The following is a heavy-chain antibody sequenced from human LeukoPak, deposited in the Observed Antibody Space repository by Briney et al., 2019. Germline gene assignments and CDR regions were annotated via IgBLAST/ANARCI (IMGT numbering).Heavy chain of an antibody. D-gene: IGHD3-22*01. V-gene: IGHV3-74*01. CDR1: GFTFSSYW. J-gene: IGHJ4*02. CDR3: ARVGARGSLYYDSSGYYRL. Sequence: PGGSLRLSCAASGFTFSSYWMHWVRQAPGKGLVWVSRINSDGSSTSYADSVKGRFTISRDNAKNTLYLQMNSLRAEDTAVYYCARVGARGSLYYDSSGYYRLWGQGTLVTVSS. CDR2: INSDGSST.